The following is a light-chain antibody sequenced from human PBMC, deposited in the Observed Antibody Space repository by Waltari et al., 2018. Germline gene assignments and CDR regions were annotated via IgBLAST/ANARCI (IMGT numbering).Light chain of an antibody. V-gene: IGKV3-20*01. J-gene: IGKJ1*01. Sequence: SCRASQSGGRSLGWYQQKPGRAPRLLIYGASIRATGIPDRFTGSGSGTDFSLTISRLEPEDSAVYYCQMYVRLPVTFGQGTKVEI. CDR2: GAS. CDR1: QSGGRS. CDR3: QMYVRLPVT.